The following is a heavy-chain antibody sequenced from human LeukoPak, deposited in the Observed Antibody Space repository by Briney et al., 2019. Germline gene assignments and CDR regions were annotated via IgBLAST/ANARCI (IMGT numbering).Heavy chain of an antibody. CDR2: IYSGGST. J-gene: IGHJ6*02. CDR1: GFTVSSNY. D-gene: IGHD1-1*01. V-gene: IGHV3-66*01. CDR3: ARGTGYYYYYGMDV. Sequence: GGSLRLSCAASGFTVSSNYMSWVRQAPGKGLEWVSVIYSGGSTYYADSVKGRFTISRDNSKNTLYLQMNSLRAEDTAVYYCARGTGYYYYYGMDVWGQGTTVTVSS.